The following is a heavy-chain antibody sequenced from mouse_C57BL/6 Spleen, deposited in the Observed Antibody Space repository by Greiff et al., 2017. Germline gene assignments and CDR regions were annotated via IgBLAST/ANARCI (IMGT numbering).Heavy chain of an antibody. J-gene: IGHJ2*01. Sequence: QVQLQQSGAELVRPGASVTLSCKASGYTFTDYEMHWVKQTPVHGLEWIGAIDPETGGTAYNQKFKGKAILTADKSSSTAYMELRSLTSEDSAVYYCTRGYGKAFDYWGQGTTLTVSS. V-gene: IGHV1-15*01. CDR2: IDPETGGT. CDR1: GYTFTDYE. CDR3: TRGYGKAFDY. D-gene: IGHD1-1*01.